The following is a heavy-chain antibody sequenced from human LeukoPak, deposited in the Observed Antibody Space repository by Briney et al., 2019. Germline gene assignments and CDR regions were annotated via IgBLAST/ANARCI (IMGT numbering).Heavy chain of an antibody. Sequence: SETLSLTCTVSGGSISSYYWSWIRQPPGKGLEWIGSIYYSGSTNYNPSLKSRVTISVDTSKNQFSLKLSSVTAADTALYYCARENGFRYDYWGQGTLVTVSS. CDR3: ARENGFRYDY. CDR1: GGSISSYY. V-gene: IGHV4-59*01. CDR2: IYYSGST. J-gene: IGHJ4*02.